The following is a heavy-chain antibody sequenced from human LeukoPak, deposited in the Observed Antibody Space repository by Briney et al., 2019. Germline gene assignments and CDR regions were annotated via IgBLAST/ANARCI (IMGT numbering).Heavy chain of an antibody. D-gene: IGHD6-13*01. CDR3: AKDYGYSSSWYDY. Sequence: GGSLRLSCAASGFTFSSYAMHWVRQAPGKGLEWVAVISYDGSNKYYADSVKGRFTISRDNAKKTLYLQMNSLRPEDTALYYCAKDYGYSSSWYDYWGQGTLVTVSS. V-gene: IGHV3-30*01. J-gene: IGHJ4*02. CDR1: GFTFSSYA. CDR2: ISYDGSNK.